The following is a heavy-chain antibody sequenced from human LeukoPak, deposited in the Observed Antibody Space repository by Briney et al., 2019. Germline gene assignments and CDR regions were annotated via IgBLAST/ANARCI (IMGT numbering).Heavy chain of an antibody. Sequence: ASVKVSCKASGYTFTSYDINWVRQATGQGLEWMGWMNPNSGNTGYAQKFQGRVTMTRDTSISTAYMELSRLRSDDTAVYYCARDYRYYYGSGSSYYFDYWGQGTLVTVSS. CDR1: GYTFTSYD. CDR2: MNPNSGNT. V-gene: IGHV1-8*01. CDR3: ARDYRYYYGSGSSYYFDY. D-gene: IGHD3-10*01. J-gene: IGHJ4*02.